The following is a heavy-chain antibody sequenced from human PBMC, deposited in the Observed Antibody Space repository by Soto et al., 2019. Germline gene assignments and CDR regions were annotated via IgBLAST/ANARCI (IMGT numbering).Heavy chain of an antibody. D-gene: IGHD6-13*01. Sequence: EVLLVESGGDLVEPGGSLRLSCAASGITFSNAWMNWVRQAPGKGLECIGRIRSKTDGGTTEYAAPVEGRFTISRDDSKNTLYLQMGGLKTEDTAVYYCTTTRPGTNVFDNWGQGTLVTVSS. CDR1: GITFSNAW. J-gene: IGHJ3*02. CDR2: IRSKTDGGTT. CDR3: TTTRPGTNVFDN. V-gene: IGHV3-15*01.